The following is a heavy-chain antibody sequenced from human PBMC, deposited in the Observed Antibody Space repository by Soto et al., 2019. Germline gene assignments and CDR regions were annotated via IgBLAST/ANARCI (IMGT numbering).Heavy chain of an antibody. V-gene: IGHV4-4*02. CDR2: IYHSGST. CDR3: ARVGTTVTKVRDEAFDI. Sequence: QVQLQESGPGLVKPSGTLSLTCAVSSGSISSSNWWSWVRQTPGKGLEWIGEIYHSGSTNYNPSLNTRVIISVDKSKHLFSLKLSSVTAAYTSVYYCARVGTTVTKVRDEAFDIWGQGTMVTVSS. J-gene: IGHJ3*02. D-gene: IGHD4-17*01. CDR1: SGSISSSNW.